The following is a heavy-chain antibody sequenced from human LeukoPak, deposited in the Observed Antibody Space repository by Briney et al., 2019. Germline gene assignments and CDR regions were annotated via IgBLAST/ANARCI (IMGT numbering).Heavy chain of an antibody. Sequence: PGGSLRLSCAASGFTSSSYSMNWVRQAPGKGLEWVSSISSSSSYIYYADSVKGRFTISRDNAKNSLYLQMNSLRAEDTAVYYCARVGYYEGAFDIWGQGTMVTVSS. V-gene: IGHV3-21*01. J-gene: IGHJ3*02. D-gene: IGHD3-22*01. CDR3: ARVGYYEGAFDI. CDR2: ISSSSSYI. CDR1: GFTSSSYS.